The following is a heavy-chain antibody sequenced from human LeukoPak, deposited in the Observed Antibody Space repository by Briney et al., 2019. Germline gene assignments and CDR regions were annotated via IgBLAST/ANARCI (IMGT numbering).Heavy chain of an antibody. J-gene: IGHJ6*03. Sequence: PGGSLRLSCAASGFTFSSYAMHWVRQAPGKGLEWVAVISSDGSDKYYADSMKGRFTISRDNSKNTLYLQMNSLRGEDTAVYYCARDATTEVGTVYMDVWGKGTTVTISS. V-gene: IGHV3-30*04. D-gene: IGHD6-13*01. CDR3: ARDATTEVGTVYMDV. CDR1: GFTFSSYA. CDR2: ISSDGSDK.